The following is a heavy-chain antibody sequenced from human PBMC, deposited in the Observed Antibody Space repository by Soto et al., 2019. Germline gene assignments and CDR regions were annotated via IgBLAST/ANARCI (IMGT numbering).Heavy chain of an antibody. J-gene: IGHJ4*02. V-gene: IGHV4-39*01. CDR2: VYYSGST. Sequence: ETLSLTCTVSVGSVSSSSYYWGWVRQPPGKGLEWIGSVYYSGSTYYNPSLEGRVTISVDKSKNQFSLKLMSLSAADTAVYYCGRLEGLATISYYFDYWGQGALVTVSS. CDR3: GRLEGLATISYYFDY. D-gene: IGHD3-9*01. CDR1: VGSVSSSSYY.